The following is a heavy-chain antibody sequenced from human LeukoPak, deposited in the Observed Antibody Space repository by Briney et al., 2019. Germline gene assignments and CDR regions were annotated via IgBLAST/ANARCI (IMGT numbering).Heavy chain of an antibody. CDR2: MNPNSGNT. J-gene: IGHJ6*02. CDR1: GYTFTSND. CDR3: ARRLDSGYSSSWYVRLGNYYYYYGMDA. V-gene: IGHV1-8*01. Sequence: ASVKVSCKASGYTFTSNDFNWVRQATGQGLEWMGWMNPNSGNTGYAQKFQGRVTMTRNTSISTAYMELSSLRSEDTAVYYCARRLDSGYSSSWYVRLGNYYYYYGMDAWGQGTTVTVSS. D-gene: IGHD6-13*01.